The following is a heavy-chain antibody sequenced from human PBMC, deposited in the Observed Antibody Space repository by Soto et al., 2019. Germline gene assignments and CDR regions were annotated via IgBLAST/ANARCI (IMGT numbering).Heavy chain of an antibody. D-gene: IGHD5-18*01. V-gene: IGHV3-53*01. J-gene: IGHJ4*02. CDR1: GLTVSSSY. CDR3: ARAPETEYSSAIFFDI. Sequence: PGGSLRLSCAASGLTVSSSYMSWVRQAPGKGLQWVSVIYSAGSTYYANSVKGRFTISRDISTNMVYLQMSSLTDEDTAVYYCARAPETEYSSAIFFDIWGQGALVTVSS. CDR2: IYSAGST.